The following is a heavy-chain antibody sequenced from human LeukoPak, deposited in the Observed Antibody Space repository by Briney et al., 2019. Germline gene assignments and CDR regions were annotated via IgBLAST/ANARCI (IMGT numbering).Heavy chain of an antibody. CDR2: IIPIFGTA. CDR3: ARDRSDIAVAGKWFDY. D-gene: IGHD6-19*01. Sequence: SVKVSCKASGGTFSSYAISWVRQAPGQGLEWMGGIIPIFGTANYAQKFQGRVTITADESTSTAYMELSSLRSEDTAVYYCARDRSDIAVAGKWFDYWGQGTLVTVSS. CDR1: GGTFSSYA. V-gene: IGHV1-69*13. J-gene: IGHJ4*02.